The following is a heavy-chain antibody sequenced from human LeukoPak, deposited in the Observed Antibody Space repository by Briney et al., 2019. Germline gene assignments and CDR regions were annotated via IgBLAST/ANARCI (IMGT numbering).Heavy chain of an antibody. CDR2: IYPGDSDT. D-gene: IGHD2-2*01. Sequence: GEYLKISCKASGYTFTGDWIGWVRQMPGKGLEWMGIIYPGDSDTKYNAPFQGQVTISADKSISTAYLQWGSLKASDTATYYCARPALYCSSTVCPPYMDVWGKGTTVTVSS. J-gene: IGHJ6*03. CDR3: ARPALYCSSTVCPPYMDV. V-gene: IGHV5-51*01. CDR1: GYTFTGDW.